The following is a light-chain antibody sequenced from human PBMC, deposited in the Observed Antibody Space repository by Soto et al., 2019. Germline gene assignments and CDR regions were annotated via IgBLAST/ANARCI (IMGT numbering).Light chain of an antibody. CDR2: DDY. CDR3: QQYNSYYRT. CDR1: QRISSW. J-gene: IGKJ1*01. V-gene: IGKV1-5*01. Sequence: DIQMTQSPSTQSASTGEGVTITCRASQRISSWLAWYQQKPGKATKLLIYDDYSLESGVPSRFSGSGSGTEGTLTISSLQPDELATDYGQQYNSYYRTFGKGTQVDIK.